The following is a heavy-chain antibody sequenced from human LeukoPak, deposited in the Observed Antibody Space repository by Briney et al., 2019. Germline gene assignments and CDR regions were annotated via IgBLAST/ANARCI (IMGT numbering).Heavy chain of an antibody. CDR1: GFTFSSYA. V-gene: IGHV3-7*03. D-gene: IGHD5-12*01. J-gene: IGHJ4*02. Sequence: PTGGTLRLSCAASGFTFSSYAMHWVRQAPGKGLEWVANINQDGSEQYYMDSVRGRFTISRDSAKNSLYLQMNSLRAEDTAVYYCARGGSTVDYWGQGTLVTVSS. CDR3: ARGGSTVDY. CDR2: INQDGSEQ.